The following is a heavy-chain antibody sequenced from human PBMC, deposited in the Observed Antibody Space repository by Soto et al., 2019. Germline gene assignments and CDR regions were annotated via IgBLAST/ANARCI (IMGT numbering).Heavy chain of an antibody. CDR1: GGTFSSYA. V-gene: IGHV1-69*12. J-gene: IGHJ6*02. CDR2: IIPIFGTA. Sequence: QVQLVQSGAEVKKPGSSVKVSCKASGGTFSSYAISWVRQAPGQGLEWMGGIIPIFGTANYAQKFQGRVTIPADESTSTAYMELSSLRSEDTAVYYCARRLSSSWHWNYYYYGMDVWGQGTTVTVSS. CDR3: ARRLSSSWHWNYYYYGMDV. D-gene: IGHD6-13*01.